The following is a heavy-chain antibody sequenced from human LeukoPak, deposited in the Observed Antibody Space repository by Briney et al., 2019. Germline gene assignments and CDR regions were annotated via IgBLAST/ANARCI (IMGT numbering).Heavy chain of an antibody. J-gene: IGHJ4*02. D-gene: IGHD5-12*01. Sequence: GGSLRLSCAASGFTFSSYGMHWVRQAPGKGLEWVAVIWYDGSNKYYADSVKGRFTISRDNSKNTLYLQMNSLSAEDTAVYYCARDPSTSSGYDWFDYWGQGTLVTVSS. CDR1: GFTFSSYG. CDR2: IWYDGSNK. V-gene: IGHV3-33*01. CDR3: ARDPSTSSGYDWFDY.